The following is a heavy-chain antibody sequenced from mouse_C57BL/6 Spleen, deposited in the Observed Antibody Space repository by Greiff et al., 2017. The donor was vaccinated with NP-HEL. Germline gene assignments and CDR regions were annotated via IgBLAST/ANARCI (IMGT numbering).Heavy chain of an antibody. D-gene: IGHD2-2*01. CDR2: IDPSDSET. CDR3: ALSTMVTVWYFDV. CDR1: GYTFTSYW. J-gene: IGHJ1*03. Sequence: VQLQQPGAELVRPGSSVKLSCKASGYTFTSYWMHWVKQRPIQGLEWIGNIDPSDSETHYNQKFKDKATLTVDKSSSTAYMQLSSLTSEDSAVYYCALSTMVTVWYFDVWGTGTTVTVSS. V-gene: IGHV1-52*01.